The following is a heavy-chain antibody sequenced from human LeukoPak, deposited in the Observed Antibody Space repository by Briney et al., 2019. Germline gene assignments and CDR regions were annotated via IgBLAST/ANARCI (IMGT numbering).Heavy chain of an antibody. V-gene: IGHV4-59*01. CDR2: VYYSGST. D-gene: IGHD6-19*01. CDR1: GGSISSYY. CDR3: ARLDSSGWYYFDY. Sequence: PSETLSLTCTVSGGSISSYYWSWIRQPPGKGLEWIGYVYYSGSTNYNPSLKSRVTMSVDTSKNQFSLKVTSVTTADTAVYYCARLDSSGWYYFDYWGQGTLVTVSS. J-gene: IGHJ4*02.